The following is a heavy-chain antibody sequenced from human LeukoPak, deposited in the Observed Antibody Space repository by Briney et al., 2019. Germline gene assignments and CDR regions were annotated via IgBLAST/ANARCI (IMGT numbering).Heavy chain of an antibody. CDR1: GFTFSSYA. V-gene: IGHV3-23*01. CDR2: IGGSGGNT. Sequence: GGSLRLSCAASGFTFSSYAMSWVRQAPGKGLEWVSAIGGSGGNTKYADSVKGRFTIPRDNSKNTLYLQMKSLRAEDTAVYYCAKGGGYEAQYYYYYLDVRGKGTTVTISS. D-gene: IGHD5-12*01. CDR3: AKGGGYEAQYYYYYLDV. J-gene: IGHJ6*03.